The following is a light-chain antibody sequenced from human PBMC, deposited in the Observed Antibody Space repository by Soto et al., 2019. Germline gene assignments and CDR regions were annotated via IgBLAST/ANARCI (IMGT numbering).Light chain of an antibody. CDR1: QSVSGF. CDR2: SAS. V-gene: IGKV3-15*01. CDR3: QHYVNWLGG. J-gene: IGKJ1*01. Sequence: EIVMTQSPGTLSVSPGERATLSCRASQSVSGFLAWYQQKPGQAPRLLIHSASTRATGVPDRFSGSGSGTEFTLTISSLQSEDFAIYYCQHYVNWLGGFGQGTKVEFK.